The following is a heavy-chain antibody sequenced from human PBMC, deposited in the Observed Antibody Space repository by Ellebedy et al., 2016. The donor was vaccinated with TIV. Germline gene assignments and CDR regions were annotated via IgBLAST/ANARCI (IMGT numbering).Heavy chain of an antibody. CDR3: ARGVSSGWYQGLEYYGMDV. D-gene: IGHD6-19*01. Sequence: ASVKVSCXASGYTFTSYGISWVRQAPGQGLEWMGWISAYNGNTNYAQKLQGRVTMTTDTSTSTAYMELRSLRSDDTAVYYCARGVSSGWYQGLEYYGMDVWGQGTTVTVSS. CDR1: GYTFTSYG. V-gene: IGHV1-18*01. CDR2: ISAYNGNT. J-gene: IGHJ6*02.